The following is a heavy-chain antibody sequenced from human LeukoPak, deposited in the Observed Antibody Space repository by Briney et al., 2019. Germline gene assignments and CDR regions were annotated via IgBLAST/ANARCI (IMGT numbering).Heavy chain of an antibody. CDR3: AREGLDY. V-gene: IGHV1-8*03. Sequence: ASVKVSCKASGCTFSSYAISWVRQAPGQGLEWMGYMNPNSGNSAYAQKFQGRVTITTDASISTAYMELSGLRSEDTALYYCAREGLDYWGQGTLVTVSS. CDR1: GCTFSSYA. J-gene: IGHJ4*02. CDR2: MNPNSGNS.